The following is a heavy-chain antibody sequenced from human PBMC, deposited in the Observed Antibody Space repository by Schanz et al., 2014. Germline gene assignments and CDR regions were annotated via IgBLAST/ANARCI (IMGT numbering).Heavy chain of an antibody. CDR3: ARDHTTESYYSAGPPIDY. CDR1: GFTFSSYA. CDR2: ISGSGGST. Sequence: EVQLLESGGGLVQPGGSLRLSCAASGFTFSSYAMSWVRQAPGKGLEWVSAISGSGGSTYYADSVKGRFTISRDNSKGALYLQMSSLRAEDTAVYYCARDHTTESYYSAGPPIDYWGQGTLLTVSS. D-gene: IGHD1-26*01. V-gene: IGHV3-23*01. J-gene: IGHJ4*02.